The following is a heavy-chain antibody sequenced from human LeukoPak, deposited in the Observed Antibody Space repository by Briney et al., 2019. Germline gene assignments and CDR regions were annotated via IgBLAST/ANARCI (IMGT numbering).Heavy chain of an antibody. Sequence: KPSETLSLTCTVSGGSISSYYWGWIRQPPGKGLEWIGSLYYSGSTHYNPSLKSRVTISVDTSKNQFSLKLSSVTAADTAVYYCANSANYGGNSGFFDYWGQGTLVTVPS. CDR1: GGSISSYY. CDR2: LYYSGST. D-gene: IGHD4-23*01. J-gene: IGHJ4*02. CDR3: ANSANYGGNSGFFDY. V-gene: IGHV4-39*01.